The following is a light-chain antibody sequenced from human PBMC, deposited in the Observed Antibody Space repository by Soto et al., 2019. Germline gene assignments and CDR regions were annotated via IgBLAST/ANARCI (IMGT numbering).Light chain of an antibody. CDR1: QGVGGW. CDR3: QLYITYPLT. V-gene: IGKV1-5*03. Sequence: DIQMTQSPSTLSASVGDGVTITCRASQGVGGWLAWYQQKPGKARNLLIYKASNLEGGVPSRFSGSGSGTEFSLTISSLQPDDFATYYCQLYITYPLTFGGGTKVEVK. CDR2: KAS. J-gene: IGKJ4*01.